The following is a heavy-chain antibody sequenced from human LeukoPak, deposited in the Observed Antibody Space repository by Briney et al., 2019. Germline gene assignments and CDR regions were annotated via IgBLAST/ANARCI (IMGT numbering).Heavy chain of an antibody. D-gene: IGHD6-6*01. CDR1: GFTFDDYA. J-gene: IGHJ4*02. CDR2: ISWNSGYI. Sequence: SLRLSCAASGFTFDDYAMHWVRQAPGKGLEWVSGISWNSGYIGYADSVKGRFTISRDNAKNSLYLQMNSLRPEDTAVFYCAKDSGLASRTADYLDYWGQGTLVTVSS. CDR3: AKDSGLASRTADYLDY. V-gene: IGHV3-9*01.